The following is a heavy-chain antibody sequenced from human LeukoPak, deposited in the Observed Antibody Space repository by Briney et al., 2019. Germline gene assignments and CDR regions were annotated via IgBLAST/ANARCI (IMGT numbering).Heavy chain of an antibody. D-gene: IGHD2-21*02. CDR2: IYSGGGT. CDR3: ETWSGDWSY. V-gene: IGHV3-66*01. Sequence: GGSLRLSCAASGFTVSSNLMSWVRQAPGKGLEWVSLIYSGGGTYYADSVKGRFTVSRDNSKNTVYLQMNSLRAEDTAVYYCETWSGDWSYWGQGTLVTVSS. J-gene: IGHJ4*02. CDR1: GFTVSSNL.